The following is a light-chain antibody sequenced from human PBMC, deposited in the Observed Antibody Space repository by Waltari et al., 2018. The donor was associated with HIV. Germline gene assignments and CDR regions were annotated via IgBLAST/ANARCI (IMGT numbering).Light chain of an antibody. V-gene: IGLV3-25*03. J-gene: IGLJ2*01. Sequence: SYELTQPPSVSVSPGQTARITCSGDAFTNQSAYWYQRKPGQAPVLVIYKENERSSGIPERFSGSCSGTTVTLTISGVQAEDEADYYCQSADSSGTYLVIFGGGTKLTVL. CDR2: KEN. CDR3: QSADSSGTYLVI. CDR1: AFTNQS.